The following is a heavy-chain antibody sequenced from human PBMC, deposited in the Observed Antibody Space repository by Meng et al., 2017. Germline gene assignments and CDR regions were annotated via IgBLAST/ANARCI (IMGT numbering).Heavy chain of an antibody. D-gene: IGHD5-12*01. CDR1: GYTIDAYY. CDR2: INPNGGGT. CDR3: ARDSATGDF. Sequence: QLQRVGAGGERKRPGAKVNVSSNAAGYTIDAYYRHWGQHAPGQGLEWMGRINPNGGGTNDAQKCQGRITVTRDTSISTAYMGLSRLISDDTAVYYCARDSATGDFWGQGTLVTVSS. J-gene: IGHJ4*02. V-gene: IGHV1-2*06.